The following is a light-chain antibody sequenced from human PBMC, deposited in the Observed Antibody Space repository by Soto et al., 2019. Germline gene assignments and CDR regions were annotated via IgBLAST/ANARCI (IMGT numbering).Light chain of an antibody. CDR2: DTS. J-gene: IGKJ4*01. CDR1: QSVNNY. CDR3: QQRNTSRT. V-gene: IGKV3-11*01. Sequence: EIVLTQSPATLSLSPGERATLSCRASQSVNNYLAWYQQKPGQAPRPLIYDTSNRTTGIPARFSGSGSGTDFTLPISSREPEDFAVYYCQQRNTSRTFGGGARVEIK.